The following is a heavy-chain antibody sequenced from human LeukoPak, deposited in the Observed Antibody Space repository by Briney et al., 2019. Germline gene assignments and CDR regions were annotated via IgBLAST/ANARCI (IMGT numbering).Heavy chain of an antibody. CDR2: ISGSGGST. CDR3: ASHYYDSSGYYYNDY. Sequence: GGSLRLSCAASGFTFSSYAMSWVRQAPGKGLEWVSAISGSGGSTYYADSVKGRFTISRDNFKNTLYLQMNSLRAEDTAVYYCASHYYDSSGYYYNDYWGQGTLVTVSS. V-gene: IGHV3-23*01. CDR1: GFTFSSYA. D-gene: IGHD3-22*01. J-gene: IGHJ4*02.